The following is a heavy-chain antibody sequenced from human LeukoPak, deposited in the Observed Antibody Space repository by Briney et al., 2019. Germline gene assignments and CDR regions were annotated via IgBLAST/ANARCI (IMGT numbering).Heavy chain of an antibody. V-gene: IGHV3-66*01. Sequence: GGSLRLSCAASGFTVSSNYMSWVRQAPGKGLEWVSVIYSGGSTYYADSVKGRFTISRDNSKNTLYLQMNSLRAEDTAVYYCARGSGIAQFYYFDYWGQGTLVTVSS. CDR1: GFTVSSNY. CDR3: ARGSGIAQFYYFDY. J-gene: IGHJ4*02. D-gene: IGHD1-26*01. CDR2: IYSGGST.